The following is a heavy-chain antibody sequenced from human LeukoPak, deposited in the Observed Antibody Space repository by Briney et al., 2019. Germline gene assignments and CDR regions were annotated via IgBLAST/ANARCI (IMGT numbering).Heavy chain of an antibody. CDR1: GFTFSSYS. CDR3: TRDPAYYLRYGYFDY. J-gene: IGHJ4*02. Sequence: AGGSLRLSCAASGFTFSSYSMNWVRQAPGKGLEWVASISSSSSYIYYADSVKGRFTISRDNAKNSVYLQMNNLRAADTALYYCTRDPAYYLRYGYFDYWGQGTLVTVSS. V-gene: IGHV3-21*01. D-gene: IGHD1-26*01. CDR2: ISSSSSYI.